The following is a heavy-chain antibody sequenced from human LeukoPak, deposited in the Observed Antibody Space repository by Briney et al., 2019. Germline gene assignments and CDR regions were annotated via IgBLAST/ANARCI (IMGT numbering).Heavy chain of an antibody. D-gene: IGHD3-3*01. CDR2: TSYDGRSE. Sequence: GGSLRLSCVASGFTFITSSMHWVRQAPGKGLEWVAVTSYDGRSENYAESVKGRFSISRDNSNNTVYLQISSLRPQDTAVYYCAKHYDYWSGYIRGFDSWGQGTLVTVSS. J-gene: IGHJ5*01. V-gene: IGHV3-30*18. CDR3: AKHYDYWSGYIRGFDS. CDR1: GFTFITSS.